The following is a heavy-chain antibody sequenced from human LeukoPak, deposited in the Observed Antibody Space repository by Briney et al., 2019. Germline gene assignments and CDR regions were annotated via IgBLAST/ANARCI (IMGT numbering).Heavy chain of an antibody. CDR2: INHSGST. J-gene: IGHJ4*02. V-gene: IGHV4-34*01. D-gene: IGHD3-22*01. CDR3: ARARWVLQSWYYDSKSYYFDY. Sequence: SETLSLTCAVYGGSFSGYYWSWIRQPPGKGLEWIGEINHSGSTNYNPSLKSRVTISVDTSKNQFSLKLSSVTAADTAVYYCARARWVLQSWYYDSKSYYFDYWGQGTLVTVSS. CDR1: GGSFSGYY.